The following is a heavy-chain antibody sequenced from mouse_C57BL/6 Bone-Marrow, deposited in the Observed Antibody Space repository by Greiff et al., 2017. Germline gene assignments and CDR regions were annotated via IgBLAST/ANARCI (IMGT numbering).Heavy chain of an antibody. D-gene: IGHD1-2*01. V-gene: IGHV1-81*01. CDR1: GYTFTSYG. J-gene: IGHJ2*01. Sequence: QVQLQQSGAELARPGASVKLSCKASGYTFTSYGISWVKQRTGQGLEWIGEIYPRSGNTYYNEKFKGKATLTADKSSSTASLALRILTSEDSAVYFCSRVSLRLGDYWGQGTTLTVSS. CDR2: IYPRSGNT. CDR3: SRVSLRLGDY.